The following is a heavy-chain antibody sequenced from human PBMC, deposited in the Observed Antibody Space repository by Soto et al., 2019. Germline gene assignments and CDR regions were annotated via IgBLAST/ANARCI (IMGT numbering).Heavy chain of an antibody. D-gene: IGHD2-15*01. Sequence: SVKVSCKASGGTFSSYAISWVRQAPGQGLEWMGGIIPIFGTANYAQKFQGRVTITADESTSTAYMELSSLRSEDTAVYYCARAYCSGGSCHFHYYYYGMDVWGQGTTVTVSS. J-gene: IGHJ6*02. CDR2: IIPIFGTA. CDR1: GGTFSSYA. V-gene: IGHV1-69*13. CDR3: ARAYCSGGSCHFHYYYYGMDV.